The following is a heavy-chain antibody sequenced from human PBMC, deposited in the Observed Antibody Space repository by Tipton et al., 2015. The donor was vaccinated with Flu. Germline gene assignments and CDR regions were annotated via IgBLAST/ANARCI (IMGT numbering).Heavy chain of an antibody. V-gene: IGHV1-18*01. Sequence: VQLVQSGAEVKKPGASVKVSCKASGYTFTSYGISWVRQAPGQGLEWMGWISAYNGDTNYAQKLQGRVTMTTDTSTSTASMELRSLRSDDPAVYYCARSQYYCSSTSCLFYDYYYGMDVWGQGTTVTVSS. CDR1: GYTFTSYG. CDR2: ISAYNGDT. CDR3: ARSQYYCSSTSCLFYDYYYGMDV. J-gene: IGHJ6*02. D-gene: IGHD2-2*01.